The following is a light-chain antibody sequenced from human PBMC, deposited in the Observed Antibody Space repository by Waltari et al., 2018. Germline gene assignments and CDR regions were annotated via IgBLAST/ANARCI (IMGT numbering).Light chain of an antibody. CDR3: QQYNNWPPLT. V-gene: IGKV3D-15*01. Sequence: VMTQSPATLFVSPGEGATLSGRASQRISRHVAWYHQQSSQDPRLLIFDSSARATGIPARFSGSGSGTEFTLTISSLQSEDVGVYYCQQYNNWPPLTFGGGTKVEIK. CDR1: QRISRH. CDR2: DSS. J-gene: IGKJ4*01.